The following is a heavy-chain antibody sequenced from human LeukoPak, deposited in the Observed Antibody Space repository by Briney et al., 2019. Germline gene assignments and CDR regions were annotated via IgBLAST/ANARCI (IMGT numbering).Heavy chain of an antibody. D-gene: IGHD3-22*01. Sequence: GESLKISCKGSGYSFTSYWIGWVRQMPGKGLEWMGIIYPGDSDTRFSPSFQGQVTISADKSISTAYLQWSSLKASDTAMYYCARAYYYDSSGYLYYFDYWGQGTLVTVSS. V-gene: IGHV5-51*01. CDR1: GYSFTSYW. CDR3: ARAYYYDSSGYLYYFDY. CDR2: IYPGDSDT. J-gene: IGHJ4*02.